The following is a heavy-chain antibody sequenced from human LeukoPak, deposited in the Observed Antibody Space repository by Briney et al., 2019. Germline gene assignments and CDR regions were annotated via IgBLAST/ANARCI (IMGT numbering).Heavy chain of an antibody. Sequence: ASVRVSCKASGYTFISYAMNWVRQAPGQGLEWMGWINTNTGNPTYAQGFTGRFVFSLDTSVSRAYLQISSLKAEDTAVYYCARALTEYSSGYTEYFHYWGQGTLVTVSS. V-gene: IGHV7-4-1*02. D-gene: IGHD6-19*01. CDR1: GYTFISYA. J-gene: IGHJ1*01. CDR3: ARALTEYSSGYTEYFHY. CDR2: INTNTGNP.